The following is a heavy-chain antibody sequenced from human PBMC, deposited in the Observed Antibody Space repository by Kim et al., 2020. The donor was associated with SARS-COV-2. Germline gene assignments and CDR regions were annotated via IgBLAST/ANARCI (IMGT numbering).Heavy chain of an antibody. CDR2: ISSSSSYI. J-gene: IGHJ5*02. D-gene: IGHD3-10*01. V-gene: IGHV3-21*01. CDR1: GFTFSSYS. CDR3: ARDQGWNGSGSYYFDDNWFDP. Sequence: GGSLRLSCAASGFTFSSYSMNWVRQAPGKGLEWVSSISSSSSYIYYADSVKGRFTISRDNAKNSLYLQMNSLRAEDTAVYYCARDQGWNGSGSYYFDDNWFDPWGQGTLVTVSS.